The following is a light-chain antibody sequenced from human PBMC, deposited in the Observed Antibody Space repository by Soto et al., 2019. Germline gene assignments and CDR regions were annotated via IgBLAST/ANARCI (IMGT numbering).Light chain of an antibody. J-gene: IGKJ2*01. CDR1: QSLLHSNGYNY. CDR2: LGS. CDR3: MQALQTPPYT. V-gene: IGKV2-28*01. Sequence: DIVMTQSPLSLPVTPGEPASISCRSSQSLLHSNGYNYLDWYLQKPGQSPQLLIYLGSNRASGVPARFSGSRSGTDCTLKISRVEAEDVGVYYCMQALQTPPYTFGQGTKLEIK.